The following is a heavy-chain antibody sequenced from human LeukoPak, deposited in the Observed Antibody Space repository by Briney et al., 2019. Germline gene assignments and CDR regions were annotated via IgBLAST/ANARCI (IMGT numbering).Heavy chain of an antibody. CDR3: AKECYDRSGYCFDY. CDR2: INSDGSSA. J-gene: IGHJ4*02. D-gene: IGHD3-22*01. Sequence: GSLRLSCAASGFTFSSHAMSWVRQAPGKGLEWVSGINSDGSSAYYADPVRGRFTIFRDNSKSDLLLQMNSLRAEDTAIYYCAKECYDRSGYCFDYWGQGALVAVSS. CDR1: GFTFSSHA. V-gene: IGHV3-23*01.